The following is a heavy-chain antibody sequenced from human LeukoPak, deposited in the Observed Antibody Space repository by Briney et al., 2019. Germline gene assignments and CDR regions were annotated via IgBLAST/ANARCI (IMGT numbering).Heavy chain of an antibody. J-gene: IGHJ5*02. V-gene: IGHV4-4*07. CDR3: ARGLGYSYGHQWFDP. CDR2: IYSSGST. Sequence: SETLSLTCIVSGGSISNYYWAWIRQPAGKGLEWIGRIYSSGSTNYDPSLKSRVIMSADTSKNQISLKLSSVTAADTAVYFCARGLGYSYGHQWFDPWGQGILVTVSS. D-gene: IGHD5-18*01. CDR1: GGSISNYY.